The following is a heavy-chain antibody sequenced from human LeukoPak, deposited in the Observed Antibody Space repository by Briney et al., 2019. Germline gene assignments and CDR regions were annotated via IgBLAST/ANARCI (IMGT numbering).Heavy chain of an antibody. CDR2: ISYDGSNK. CDR1: GFTVSSNY. CDR3: ARDSGSSGHPYYFDY. D-gene: IGHD1-26*01. Sequence: GGSLRLSCAASGFTVSSNYISWVRQAPGKGLEWVAVISYDGSNKYYADSVKGRFTISRDNSKNTLYLQMNSLRAEDTAVYYCARDSGSSGHPYYFDYWGQGTLVTVSS. J-gene: IGHJ4*02. V-gene: IGHV3-30-3*01.